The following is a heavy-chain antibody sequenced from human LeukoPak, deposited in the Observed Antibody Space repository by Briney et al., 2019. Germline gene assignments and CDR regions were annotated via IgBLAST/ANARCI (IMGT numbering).Heavy chain of an antibody. CDR1: GFTFISNA. Sequence: AGGSLRLSCAASGFTFISNAMHWVRQAPGKGLVWVSHINGDGSRTTYADSVKGRFTISRDNAKNTLYLQMNSLGAEDTAVYYCVRGKQDFDYWGQGTLVTVSS. V-gene: IGHV3-74*01. CDR2: INGDGSRT. J-gene: IGHJ4*02. D-gene: IGHD6-13*01. CDR3: VRGKQDFDY.